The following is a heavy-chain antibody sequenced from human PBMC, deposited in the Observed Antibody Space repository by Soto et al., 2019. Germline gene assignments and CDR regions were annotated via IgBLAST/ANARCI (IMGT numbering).Heavy chain of an antibody. CDR2: INPSGGST. V-gene: IGHV1-46*01. CDR1: GYTFTSYY. Sequence: QVQLVQSGAEVKKPGASVKVSCKASGYTFTSYYMHWVRQAPGQGLEWMGIINPSGGSTSYAQKFQGRVTMTRDKSTSTVYMELSSLRSEDTAVYYCARDLKRITMIVVVITGYYYGMDVWGQGTTVTVSS. CDR3: ARDLKRITMIVVVITGYYYGMDV. J-gene: IGHJ6*02. D-gene: IGHD3-22*01.